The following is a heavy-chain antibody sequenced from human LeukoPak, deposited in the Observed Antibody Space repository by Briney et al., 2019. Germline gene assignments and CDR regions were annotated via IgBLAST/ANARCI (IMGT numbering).Heavy chain of an antibody. Sequence: GGSLRLSCAAPGFTFSDYAMHWVRQAPGKGLEWVSGITWTSGAMGYADSVRGRFTISRDNAKNSLYLQMNTLKVEDTALYYCAKDLTGSSSGSFDYWGQGILVTVSS. D-gene: IGHD6-6*01. CDR1: GFTFSDYA. CDR3: AKDLTGSSSGSFDY. CDR2: ITWTSGAM. V-gene: IGHV3-9*01. J-gene: IGHJ4*02.